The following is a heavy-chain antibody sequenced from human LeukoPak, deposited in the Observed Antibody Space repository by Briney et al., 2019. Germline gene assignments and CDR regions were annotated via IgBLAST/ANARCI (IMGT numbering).Heavy chain of an antibody. V-gene: IGHV4-31*03. CDR1: GGSISSGGYY. D-gene: IGHD4-23*01. Sequence: PSETLSLTCTVSGGSISSGGYYWNWIRQHPGKGLEWIGYIYDSGSTYYSPSLKSRVTIPVETSKNQFSLKLSSVSAADTAVYYCARAPNSLDGMDVWGQGTTVTVSS. J-gene: IGHJ6*02. CDR3: ARAPNSLDGMDV. CDR2: IYDSGST.